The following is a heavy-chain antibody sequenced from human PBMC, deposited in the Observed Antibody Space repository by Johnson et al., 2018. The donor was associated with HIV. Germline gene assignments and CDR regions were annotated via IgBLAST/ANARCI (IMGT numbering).Heavy chain of an antibody. CDR3: ARATYYDSRDDAFDI. CDR2: ISYDGSNK. J-gene: IGHJ3*02. Sequence: QVQLVESGGGVVQPGRSLRLSCAASGFTFNTYAMNWVRQAPGKGLEWVALISYDGSNKYYADSVKGRFTISRDNSKNTLYLQMNSLRAEDTAVYYCARATYYDSRDDAFDIWGQGTMVTVSS. D-gene: IGHD3-22*01. CDR1: GFTFNTYA. V-gene: IGHV3-30*04.